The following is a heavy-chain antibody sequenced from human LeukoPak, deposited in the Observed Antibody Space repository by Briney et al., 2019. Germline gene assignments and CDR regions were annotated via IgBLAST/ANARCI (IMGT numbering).Heavy chain of an antibody. V-gene: IGHV4-4*07. CDR2: IYTSGST. Sequence: SETLSLTCTVSGGSISSYYWSWIRQPAGKGLEWIGRIYTSGSTNYNPSLKSRVTMSVDTSKNQFSLKLSSVTAADTAVYYCARDSVYYGSGSHDYWGQGTLVTVSS. J-gene: IGHJ4*02. CDR1: GGSISSYY. D-gene: IGHD3-10*01. CDR3: ARDSVYYGSGSHDY.